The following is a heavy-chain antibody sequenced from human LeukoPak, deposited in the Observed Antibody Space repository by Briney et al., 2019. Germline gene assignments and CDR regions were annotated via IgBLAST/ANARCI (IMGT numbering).Heavy chain of an antibody. CDR1: GFTFSSYA. Sequence: LSGGSPRLSCAASGFTFSSYAMHWVRQAPGKGLEWVAVISYDGSNKYYADSVKGRFTISRDNPKNTLYLQMNSLRAEDTAVYYCARDPDFWSGHYYFDYWGQGTLVTVSS. CDR3: ARDPDFWSGHYYFDY. CDR2: ISYDGSNK. J-gene: IGHJ4*02. D-gene: IGHD3-3*01. V-gene: IGHV3-30-3*01.